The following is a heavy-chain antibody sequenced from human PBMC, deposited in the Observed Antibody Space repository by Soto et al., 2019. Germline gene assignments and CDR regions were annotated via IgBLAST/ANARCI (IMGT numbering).Heavy chain of an antibody. Sequence: QVHLVQSGAEVKKPGASVKVSCQGSGYAFTTYGITWVRQAPGQGLEWMGWISAHNGNTNYAQKLQGRVTVTRDTSTSTAYMELRSLRYDDTAEYYYARGRYGDYWGQGALVTVSS. V-gene: IGHV1-18*01. D-gene: IGHD1-1*01. CDR2: ISAHNGNT. CDR1: GYAFTTYG. J-gene: IGHJ4*02. CDR3: ARGRYGDY.